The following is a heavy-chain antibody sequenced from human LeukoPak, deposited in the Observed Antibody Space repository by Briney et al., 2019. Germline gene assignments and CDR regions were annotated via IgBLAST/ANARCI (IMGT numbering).Heavy chain of an antibody. D-gene: IGHD5-18*01. CDR3: ARGNSYGPYFDY. CDR1: GDSISSFY. Sequence: SETLSLTCTVSGDSISSFYWSWMRQPPGKGLEWIGYIYYSGSTNYNPSLRSRVTISVDTSKNQFSLRLSSVTAADTAVYYCARGNSYGPYFDYWGQGTLVTVSS. V-gene: IGHV4-59*01. J-gene: IGHJ4*02. CDR2: IYYSGST.